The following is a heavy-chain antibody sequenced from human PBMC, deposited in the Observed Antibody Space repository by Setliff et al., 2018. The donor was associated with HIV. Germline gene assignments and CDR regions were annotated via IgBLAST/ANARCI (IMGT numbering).Heavy chain of an antibody. CDR1: GYDFSSYS. V-gene: IGHV1-18*04. D-gene: IGHD2-21*02. J-gene: IGHJ4*02. Sequence: ASVKVSCKASGYDFSSYSMMWVRQTPGQGLEWLGWISGLTGEVRLAKEFQGRVTLTTSAYTAYMVLKSLRSEDRGVYYCARGGLGFLDWCLPDSWGQGTLVTVSS. CDR3: ARGGLGFLDWCLPDS. CDR2: ISGLTGEV.